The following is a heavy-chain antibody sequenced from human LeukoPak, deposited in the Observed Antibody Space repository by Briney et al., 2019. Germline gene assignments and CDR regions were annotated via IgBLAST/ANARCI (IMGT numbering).Heavy chain of an antibody. CDR3: TKDKGYGDYYYYYGMDI. CDR2: ISYDGTSQ. V-gene: IGHV3-30*18. CDR1: EFTFSNYG. Sequence: GGSLRLSCAASEFTFSNYGMHWVRQAPGKGLEWVTGISYDGTSQYYADSVKGRFTISRDNSRNTMFLQMNSLRAEDTALYYCTKDKGYGDYYYYYGMDIWGQGTTVTVSS. J-gene: IGHJ6*02. D-gene: IGHD4-17*01.